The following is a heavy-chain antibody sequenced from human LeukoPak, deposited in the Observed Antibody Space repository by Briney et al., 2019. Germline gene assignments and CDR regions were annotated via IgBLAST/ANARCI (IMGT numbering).Heavy chain of an antibody. CDR2: IYSAGAT. V-gene: IGHV3-53*01. Sequence: GGSLRLSCVASGFTVNHIYMNWVRQAPGKGLEWVSAIYSAGATNYADSVKGRFTISRDNFKRTVSLEMNSLRAEDTAVYYCAKDAQRGFDYSNSLEHWGQGSLVIVSS. D-gene: IGHD4-11*01. CDR3: AKDAQRGFDYSNSLEH. J-gene: IGHJ5*02. CDR1: GFTVNHIY.